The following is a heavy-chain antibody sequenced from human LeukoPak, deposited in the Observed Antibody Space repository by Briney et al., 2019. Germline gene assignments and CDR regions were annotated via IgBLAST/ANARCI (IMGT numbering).Heavy chain of an antibody. D-gene: IGHD3-16*01. J-gene: IGHJ4*02. CDR1: GYTFTNYD. V-gene: IGHV1-8*01. CDR2: MNPNNGNT. CDR3: ARGFLDYDTTDYAFSYY. Sequence: ASVKVSCKASGYTFTNYDITWVRQASGEGLEWMGWMNPNNGNTGYAQRFQGRVTLTRDTSISTAYMELSGLRSEDTAVYYCARGFLDYDTTDYAFSYYWGQGTLVTVSS.